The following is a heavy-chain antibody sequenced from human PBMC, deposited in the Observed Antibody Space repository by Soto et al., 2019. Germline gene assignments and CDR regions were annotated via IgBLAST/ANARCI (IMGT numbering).Heavy chain of an antibody. CDR1: GGPIRRRGYY. V-gene: IGHV4-31*03. Sequence: QVQLQESGPGLVKPSQTLSLTCTVSGGPIRRRGYYWSWIRHRPGEGLEWIGFFYYSGITDYNPSLRSRVTISADTSRNQVLRNMYSVTAADTAVYYCASSGGPEGDWFDPWGQGTLVTVSS. CDR2: FYYSGIT. CDR3: ASSGGPEGDWFDP. D-gene: IGHD2-15*01. J-gene: IGHJ5*02.